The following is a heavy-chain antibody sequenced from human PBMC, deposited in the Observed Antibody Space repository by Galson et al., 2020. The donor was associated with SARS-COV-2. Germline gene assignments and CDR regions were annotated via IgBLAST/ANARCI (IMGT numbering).Heavy chain of an antibody. J-gene: IGHJ6*03. Sequence: GGSLRLSCAASGFTFSSYDMHWVRQATGKGLEWVSAIGTAGDTYYPGSVKGRFTISRENAKNSLYLQMNSLRAGDTAVYYCARGVVVPAATGYYYYYMDVWGKGTTVTVSS. CDR3: ARGVVVPAATGYYYYYMDV. D-gene: IGHD2-2*01. CDR2: IGTAGDT. CDR1: GFTFSSYD. V-gene: IGHV3-13*01.